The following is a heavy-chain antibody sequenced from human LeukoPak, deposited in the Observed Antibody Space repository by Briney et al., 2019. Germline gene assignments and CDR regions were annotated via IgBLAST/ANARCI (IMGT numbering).Heavy chain of an antibody. J-gene: IGHJ4*02. CDR1: GYTFTGYY. V-gene: IGHV1-2*02. D-gene: IGHD3-22*01. Sequence: GASVKVSCKASGYTFTGYYMHWVRQAPGQGLEWMGWINPNSGGTNYAQKFQGRVTMTRDTSISTAYMELSRLRSDDTAVYYCARDLVPYYYDSSGNYFDYWGQGTLVTVSS. CDR2: INPNSGGT. CDR3: ARDLVPYYYDSSGNYFDY.